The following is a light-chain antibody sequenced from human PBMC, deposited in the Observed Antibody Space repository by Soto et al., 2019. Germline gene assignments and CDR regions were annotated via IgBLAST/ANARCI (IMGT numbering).Light chain of an antibody. CDR1: QSISGW. V-gene: IGKV1-5*01. J-gene: IGKJ1*01. Sequence: DIQMTQSPSTLSASVGDIVTITCRASQSISGWLAWYQQKPGKAPKLLIYDVSSLESGVPSRFSGSGSGTEFTLAISSLQPDDFATYYSQQYYSYPWTFGQGTKVDIK. CDR3: QQYYSYPWT. CDR2: DVS.